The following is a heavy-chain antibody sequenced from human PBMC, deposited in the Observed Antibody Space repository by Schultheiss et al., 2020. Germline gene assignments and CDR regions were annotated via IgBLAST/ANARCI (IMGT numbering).Heavy chain of an antibody. V-gene: IGHV1-69*13. CDR3: ARGETTNNYYYYGMDV. Sequence: SVKVSCKASGFTFTSSAVQWVRQARGQRLEWMGGIIPIFGTANYAQKFQGRVTITADESTSTAYMELSSLRSEDTAVYYCARGETTNNYYYYGMDVWGQGTTVTVSS. J-gene: IGHJ6*02. CDR1: GFTFTSSA. D-gene: IGHD1-7*01. CDR2: IIPIFGTA.